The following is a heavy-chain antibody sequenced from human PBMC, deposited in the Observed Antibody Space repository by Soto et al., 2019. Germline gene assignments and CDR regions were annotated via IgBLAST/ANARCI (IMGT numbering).Heavy chain of an antibody. D-gene: IGHD3-10*01. CDR1: GGSISSGGGNY. V-gene: IGHV4-31*03. CDR2: IYFSGNT. Sequence: ASETLSLTCTVSGGSISSGGGNYWSWIRQLPGKGLEWIGCIYFSGNTYYDPSLKSRITISVDTSKNQFSLKLASVTAADTAVYYCAREYGSGSYEDAFDIWGQGTMVTVSS. CDR3: AREYGSGSYEDAFDI. J-gene: IGHJ3*02.